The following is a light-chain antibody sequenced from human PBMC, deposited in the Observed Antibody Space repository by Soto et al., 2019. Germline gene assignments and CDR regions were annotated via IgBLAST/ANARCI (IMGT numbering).Light chain of an antibody. CDR2: AVS. Sequence: EIVMTQSPDTLSVSPGEGATLFCRASQSVRNNLAWYQQKPGLAPRLLIYAVSTWATGVPARFSGNGSETEFSLTISGLQSDDYAVYYCQQYNKWPPWTFGQGTKGDIK. CDR1: QSVRNN. V-gene: IGKV3-15*01. CDR3: QQYNKWPPWT. J-gene: IGKJ1*01.